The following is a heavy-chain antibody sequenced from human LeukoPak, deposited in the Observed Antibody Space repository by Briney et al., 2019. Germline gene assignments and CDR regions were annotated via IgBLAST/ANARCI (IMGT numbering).Heavy chain of an antibody. CDR1: GYSISSISRTYY. J-gene: IGHJ6*04. D-gene: IGHD3-3*01. V-gene: IGHV4-38-2*02. CDR2: FYHSGST. Sequence: MASETLSLTCTVSGYSISSISRTYYWGWVRQSPGKGLEWIGSFYHSGSTYYNPSLQSRVTISIDTSKNQFSLKLSSVTAADTAVYYCARATNYDLWSAYYHHMDVWGKGTTVTVSS. CDR3: ARATNYDLWSAYYHHMDV.